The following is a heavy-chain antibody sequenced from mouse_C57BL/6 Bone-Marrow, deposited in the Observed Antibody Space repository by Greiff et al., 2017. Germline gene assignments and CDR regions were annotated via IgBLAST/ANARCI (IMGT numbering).Heavy chain of an antibody. CDR1: GYTFTSYW. CDR3: ARSTTVVADY. V-gene: IGHV1-72*01. CDR2: IDPTSGDT. J-gene: IGHJ2*01. D-gene: IGHD1-1*01. Sequence: QVQLQQSGAELVKPGASVKLSCKASGYTFTSYWMHWVKQRPGRGLEWIGRIDPTSGDTKYNEKFKSKATLTVDKSSSTAYMQLSSLTSEDSAVYYCARSTTVVADYWGQGTTLTVSS.